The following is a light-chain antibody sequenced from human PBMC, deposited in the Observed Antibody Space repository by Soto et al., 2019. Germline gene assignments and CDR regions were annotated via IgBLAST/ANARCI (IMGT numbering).Light chain of an antibody. J-gene: IGKJ1*01. V-gene: IGKV1-39*01. CDR1: QSISSY. CDR3: QQSYSSPRT. Sequence: DIPMTQSPSSLSASVGDRVTITCRASQSISSYLNWYQQKPGKAPKLLIYAASSLQSGVPSRFSGGGSGTDFTLTISSLQPEDFATYYCQQSYSSPRTFGQGTRVEFK. CDR2: AAS.